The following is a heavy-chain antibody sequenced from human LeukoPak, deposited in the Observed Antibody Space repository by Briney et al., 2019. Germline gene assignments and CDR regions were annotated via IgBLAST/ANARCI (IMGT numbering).Heavy chain of an antibody. CDR2: IYHSGST. CDR1: GYSISSGYY. J-gene: IGHJ4*02. Sequence: SGTLSLTCAVSGYSISSGYYWGWIRQPPGKGLEWIGSIYHSGSTYYNPSLKSRVTISVDTSKNQFSLKLSSVTAADTAVYYCARGWDSSGWYILFGYWGQGTLVTVSS. V-gene: IGHV4-38-2*01. CDR3: ARGWDSSGWYILFGY. D-gene: IGHD6-19*01.